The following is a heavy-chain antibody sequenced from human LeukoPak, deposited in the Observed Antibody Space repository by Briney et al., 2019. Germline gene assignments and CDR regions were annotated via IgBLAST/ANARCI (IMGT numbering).Heavy chain of an antibody. J-gene: IGHJ4*02. CDR1: EFPFSTYA. V-gene: IGHV3-23*01. CDR3: AKGFGSSWSDY. D-gene: IGHD6-13*01. CDR2: ISGSGGST. Sequence: GGSLKLSVPPSEFPFSTYAIGWVRKAPGKGLNGVSAISGSGGSTYYADSVKGRFTISRDNSKNTLYLQMNSLRAEDTAVYYCAKGFGSSWSDYWGQGTLVTVSS.